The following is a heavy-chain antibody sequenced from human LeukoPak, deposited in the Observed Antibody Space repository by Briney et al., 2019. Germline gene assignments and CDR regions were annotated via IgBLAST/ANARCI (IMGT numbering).Heavy chain of an antibody. CDR1: GFTFSTYT. J-gene: IGHJ4*02. D-gene: IGHD3-10*01. V-gene: IGHV3-48*01. CDR2: ITGGSGTI. Sequence: PGGSLRLSCAASGFTFSTYTMNWVRQAPGKGLEWVLYITGGSGTIYYAESVKGRFTISRDNAKNSLYLQMNSLRAEDTAVYYCATRDGGYWGQGTLVTVSS. CDR3: ATRDGGY.